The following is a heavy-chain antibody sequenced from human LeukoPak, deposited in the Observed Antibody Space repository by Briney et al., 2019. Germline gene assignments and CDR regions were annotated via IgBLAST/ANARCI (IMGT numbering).Heavy chain of an antibody. D-gene: IGHD2-2*01. Sequence: ASVKVSCKASGGTFSSYAISWVRQAPGQGLEWMGWINPNTGETNSAQKFQGRVTMTRDTTINTAYMELTRLTSDDTAVYYCASYPRYSSTPPFDYWGQGTLVTVSP. V-gene: IGHV1-2*02. CDR1: GGTFSSYA. CDR2: INPNTGET. J-gene: IGHJ4*02. CDR3: ASYPRYSSTPPFDY.